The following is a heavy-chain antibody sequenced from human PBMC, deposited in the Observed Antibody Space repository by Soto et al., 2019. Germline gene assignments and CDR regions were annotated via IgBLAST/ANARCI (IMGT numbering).Heavy chain of an antibody. J-gene: IGHJ6*02. V-gene: IGHV4-39*01. Sequence: PSETLSLTCTVSGGSISNSKYFWGWIRQPPGKGLEWIGSIYYNGSTHYNPSLKSRVTISVDTSKNQFSLELSSVTAADTAVYYCARLCPPGALDVWSCYYRTHYYGMDVWGQGTTVIVSS. CDR3: ARLCPPGALDVWSCYYRTHYYGMDV. CDR1: GGSISNSKYF. CDR2: IYYNGST. D-gene: IGHD3-3*01.